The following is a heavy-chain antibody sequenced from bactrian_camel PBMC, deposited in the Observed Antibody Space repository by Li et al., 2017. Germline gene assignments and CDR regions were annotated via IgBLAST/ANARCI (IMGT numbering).Heavy chain of an antibody. V-gene: IGHV3S53*01. CDR2: VDSDGST. CDR1: QSSCC. J-gene: IGHJ4*01. Sequence: VQLVESGGGSAQAGESLTLSCVYGQSSCCMGWFRQIPGKEREGVTTVDSDGSTSYADSVKGRFAISRDNTRNTVYLQMNSLNVEDTAMYYCAADPIRGGGWWLPPMVLKPQGYNYWGQGTQVTVS. D-gene: IGHD6*01. CDR3: AADPIRGGGWWLPPMVLKPQGYNY.